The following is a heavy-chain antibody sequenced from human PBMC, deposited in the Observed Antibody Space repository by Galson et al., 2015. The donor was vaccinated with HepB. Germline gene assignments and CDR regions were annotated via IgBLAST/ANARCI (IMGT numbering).Heavy chain of an antibody. D-gene: IGHD6-19*01. CDR3: ARDRSGNQNDAFDI. J-gene: IGHJ3*02. CDR2: ISSNGGST. V-gene: IGHV3-64*01. CDR1: GFTFSSYA. Sequence: SLRLSCAASGFTFSSYAMHWVRQAPGKGLEYVSAISSNGGSTYYANSVKGRFTISRDNSKNTLYLQMGSLRAEDMAVYYCARDRSGNQNDAFDIWGQGTMVTVSS.